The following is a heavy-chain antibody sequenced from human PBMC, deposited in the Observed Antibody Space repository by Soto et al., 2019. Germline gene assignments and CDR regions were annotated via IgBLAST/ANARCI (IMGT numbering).Heavy chain of an antibody. CDR1: GFTFSSYA. CDR2: ISGSGGST. Sequence: GGSLRLSCAASGFTFSSYAMSWVRQAPGKGLEWVSAISGSGGSTYYADSVKGRFTISRDNSKNTLYLQMNSLRAEDTAVYYCAKDFGYYYGSGSYYNYYYYYMDVWGKGTTVTVSS. V-gene: IGHV3-23*01. J-gene: IGHJ6*03. D-gene: IGHD3-10*01. CDR3: AKDFGYYYGSGSYYNYYYYYMDV.